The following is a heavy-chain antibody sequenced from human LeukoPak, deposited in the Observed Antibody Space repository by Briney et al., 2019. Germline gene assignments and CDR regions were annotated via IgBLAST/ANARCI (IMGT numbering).Heavy chain of an antibody. CDR2: IIPIFGTA. CDR3: TRDKRLLGHYYYMDV. Sequence: SVKVSCKASGGTFSSYAISWLRQAPGQGLEWMGGIIPIFGTANYAQKFQGRVTITTDESTSTAYMELSSLRSEDTAVYYCTRDKRLLGHYYYMDVWGKGTTVTVSS. V-gene: IGHV1-69*05. CDR1: GGTFSSYA. J-gene: IGHJ6*03. D-gene: IGHD3-10*01.